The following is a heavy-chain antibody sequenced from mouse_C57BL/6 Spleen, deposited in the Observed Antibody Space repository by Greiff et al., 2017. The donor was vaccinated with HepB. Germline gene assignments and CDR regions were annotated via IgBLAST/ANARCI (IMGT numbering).Heavy chain of an antibody. D-gene: IGHD2-5*01. Sequence: QVQLQQPGTELVKPGASVKLSCKASGYTFTSYWMHWVKQRPGQGLEWIGNINPSNGGNNYNEKFKSKATLTGDKSSSTAYMQLSSLTSADSAVYYCARSYSNPYAMDYWGQGTSVTVSS. CDR3: ARSYSNPYAMDY. CDR2: INPSNGGN. CDR1: GYTFTSYW. V-gene: IGHV1-53*01. J-gene: IGHJ4*01.